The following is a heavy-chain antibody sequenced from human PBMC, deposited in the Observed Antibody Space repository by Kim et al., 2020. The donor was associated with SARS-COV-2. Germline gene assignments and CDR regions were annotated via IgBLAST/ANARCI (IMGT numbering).Heavy chain of an antibody. D-gene: IGHD2-2*01. V-gene: IGHV3-64D*06. J-gene: IGHJ6*02. Sequence: GGSLRLSCSASGFTFSSYAMHWVRQAPGKGLEYVSAISSNGGSTYYADSVKGRFTISRDNSKNTLYLQMSSLRAEDTAVYYCVKVRVDRIMLVVPAAMLNGYYYYGMDVWGQGTTVTVSS. CDR3: VKVRVDRIMLVVPAAMLNGYYYYGMDV. CDR2: ISSNGGST. CDR1: GFTFSSYA.